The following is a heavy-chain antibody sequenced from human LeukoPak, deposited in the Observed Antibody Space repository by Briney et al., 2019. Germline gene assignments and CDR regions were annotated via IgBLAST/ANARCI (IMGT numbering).Heavy chain of an antibody. CDR2: INPNSGGT. J-gene: IGHJ4*02. V-gene: IGHV1-2*02. CDR3: ARDGYYDSSGYYYEGYYFDY. CDR1: GFTFTSSA. Sequence: GASVKVSCRASGFTFTSSAMHWVRQAPGQGLEWMGWINPNSGGTNYAQKFQGRVTMTRDTSISTAYMELSRLRSDDTAVYYCARDGYYDSSGYYYEGYYFDYWGQGTLVTVSS. D-gene: IGHD3-22*01.